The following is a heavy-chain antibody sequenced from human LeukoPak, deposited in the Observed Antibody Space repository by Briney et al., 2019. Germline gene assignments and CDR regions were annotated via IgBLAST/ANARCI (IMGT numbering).Heavy chain of an antibody. J-gene: IGHJ4*02. CDR3: ARLSPTCSSTSCYYDY. CDR2: IYPGDSDT. V-gene: IGHV5-51*01. Sequence: GASLKISSKGSGYRFTSYWIGWVRQMPGKGLEWMGIIYPGDSDTRYSPSFQGQVTISADKSISTAYLQWSSLKASDTAMYYCARLSPTCSSTSCYYDYWGQGTLVTVSS. D-gene: IGHD2-2*01. CDR1: GYRFTSYW.